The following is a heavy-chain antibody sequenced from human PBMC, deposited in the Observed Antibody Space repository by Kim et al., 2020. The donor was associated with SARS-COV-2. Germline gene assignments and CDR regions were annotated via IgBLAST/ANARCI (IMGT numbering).Heavy chain of an antibody. CDR3: ARDRQQLVAEYFQH. Sequence: GGSLRLSCAASGFTFSSYAMHWVRQAPGKGLEWVAVISYDGSNKYYADSVKGRFTISRDNSKNTLYLQMNSLRAEDTAVYYCARDRQQLVAEYFQHWGQGTLVTVSS. CDR1: GFTFSSYA. V-gene: IGHV3-30*04. D-gene: IGHD6-13*01. J-gene: IGHJ1*01. CDR2: ISYDGSNK.